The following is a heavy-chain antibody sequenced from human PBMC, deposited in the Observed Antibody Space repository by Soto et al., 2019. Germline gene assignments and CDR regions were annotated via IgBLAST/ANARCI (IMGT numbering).Heavy chain of an antibody. CDR1: GFSLTTLGVG. D-gene: IGHD3-16*01. Sequence: QITLKESGPTRVKPTQTLTLTCTFSGFSLTTLGVGVCWIRQPPGKALECLALIYWDDDKRYSPSLQSRLSITKDTSKNQVVLTMTNVDPVDTATYYCAHIPNYYQYDWFDPWGQGTLVSVSS. CDR2: IYWDDDK. CDR3: AHIPNYYQYDWFDP. J-gene: IGHJ5*02. V-gene: IGHV2-5*02.